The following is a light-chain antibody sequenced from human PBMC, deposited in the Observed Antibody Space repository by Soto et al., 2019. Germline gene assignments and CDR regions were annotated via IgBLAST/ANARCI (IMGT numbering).Light chain of an antibody. V-gene: IGLV1-47*01. CDR1: TSNIGTNA. CDR3: AAWDDRLRGYV. CDR2: YSN. Sequence: QSVLTQSASASGTPGQRVTISCSGGTSNIGTNAVYWFQLLPGTAPKLLIYYSNHRPSGISDRFSGSKSGTSASLAISGLRPEDEADYYCAAWDDRLRGYVLATGTKVT. J-gene: IGLJ1*01.